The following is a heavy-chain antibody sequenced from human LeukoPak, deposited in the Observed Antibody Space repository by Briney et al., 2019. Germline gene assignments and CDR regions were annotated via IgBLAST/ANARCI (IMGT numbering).Heavy chain of an antibody. J-gene: IGHJ4*02. Sequence: GGSLRLSCAASGFTFNDYTMNWVRQAPGKGLEWVSLISWDGFSTYYADSVKGRFTVSRDNSKDSLYLQMDSLRTEDTAFYYCARLSFSSHPPDYWGQGTLVTVSS. V-gene: IGHV3-43*01. CDR1: GFTFNDYT. CDR2: ISWDGFST. CDR3: ARLSFSSHPPDY. D-gene: IGHD6-19*01.